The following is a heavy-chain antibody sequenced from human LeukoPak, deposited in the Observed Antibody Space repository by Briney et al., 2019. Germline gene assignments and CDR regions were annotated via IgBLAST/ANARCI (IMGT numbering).Heavy chain of an antibody. V-gene: IGHV1-69*06. D-gene: IGHD3-10*01. CDR2: IIPIFHTT. CDR1: GYTFTGYY. Sequence: GASVKVSCKASGYTFTGYYMHWVRQAPGQGLEWMGGIIPIFHTTNYAQKFQGRVTITADKSTTTAYMELSSLKSEDTAVYYCARPRFPYYRLSGPDYYYMDVWGKGTTVTVSS. CDR3: ARPRFPYYRLSGPDYYYMDV. J-gene: IGHJ6*03.